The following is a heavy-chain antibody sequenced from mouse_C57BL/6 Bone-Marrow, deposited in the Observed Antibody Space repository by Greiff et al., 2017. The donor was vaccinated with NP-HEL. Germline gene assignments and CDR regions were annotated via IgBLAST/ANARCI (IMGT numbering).Heavy chain of an antibody. D-gene: IGHD2-13*01. V-gene: IGHV6-6*01. J-gene: IGHJ4*01. CDR1: GFTFSDAW. CDR3: TRPGEGAMDY. CDR2: IRNKANNHAT. Sequence: EVKLEESGGGLVQPGGSMKLSCAASGFTFSDAWMDWVRQSPEKGLELVAEIRNKANNHATYYAESVKGRFTISRDDSKSSVYLQMNSLRAEDTGIYYCTRPGEGAMDYWGQGTSVTVSS.